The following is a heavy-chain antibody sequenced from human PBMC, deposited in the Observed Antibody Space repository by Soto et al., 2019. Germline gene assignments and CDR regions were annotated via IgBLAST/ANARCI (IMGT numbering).Heavy chain of an antibody. CDR1: GFTFSGSA. CDR3: TRWCSSTSCGIDY. Sequence: GGSLRLSCAASGFTFSGSAMHWVRQASGKGLEWVGRIRSKANSYATAYAASVKGRFTISRDDSKNTAYLQMNSLKTEDTAVYYCTRWCSSTSCGIDYWGQGTLVTVSS. D-gene: IGHD2-2*01. J-gene: IGHJ4*02. V-gene: IGHV3-73*01. CDR2: IRSKANSYAT.